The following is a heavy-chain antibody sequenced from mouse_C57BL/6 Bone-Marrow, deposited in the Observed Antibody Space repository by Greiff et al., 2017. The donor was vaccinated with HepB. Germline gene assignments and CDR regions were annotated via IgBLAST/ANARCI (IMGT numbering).Heavy chain of an antibody. J-gene: IGHJ3*01. V-gene: IGHV5-17*01. CDR2: ISSGCSTI. Sequence: EVQLVESGGGLVKPGGSLKLSCAASGFTFSDYGMHWVRQAPEKGLEWVAYISSGCSTIYYADTVKGRFTISRDNAKNTLFLQMTSLRSEDTSMYYCARTSPTWFAYWGQGTLVTVSA. D-gene: IGHD5-1*01. CDR3: ARTSPTWFAY. CDR1: GFTFSDYG.